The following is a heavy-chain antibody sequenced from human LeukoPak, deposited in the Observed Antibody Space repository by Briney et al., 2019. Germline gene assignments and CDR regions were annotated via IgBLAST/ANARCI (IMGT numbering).Heavy chain of an antibody. Sequence: ASVKVSCKASGYTFTSYGISWVRQAPGQGLEWLGRINPNSGATNYAQKFQGRVTMTRDTAISTAYMEMSSLRSDDSAVYYCARDLDSAWAALDSWGQGTLVTVSS. J-gene: IGHJ4*02. CDR2: INPNSGAT. V-gene: IGHV1-2*02. D-gene: IGHD1-1*01. CDR1: GYTFTSYG. CDR3: ARDLDSAWAALDS.